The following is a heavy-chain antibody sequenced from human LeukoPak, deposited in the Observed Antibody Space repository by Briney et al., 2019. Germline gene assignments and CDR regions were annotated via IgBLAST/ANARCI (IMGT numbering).Heavy chain of an antibody. CDR1: GFTFSGST. CDR3: TTTTVSNDHYYYYYYMDV. Sequence: PGGSLRLSCAASGFTFSGSTMHWVRQASGKGLEWVGRIRSKANSYATAYAASVKGRFTISRDDSKNTAYLQMNSLITEDTAVYYCTTTTVSNDHYYYYYYMDVWGNGTTVTVSS. CDR2: IRSKANSYAT. D-gene: IGHD4-17*01. J-gene: IGHJ6*03. V-gene: IGHV3-73*01.